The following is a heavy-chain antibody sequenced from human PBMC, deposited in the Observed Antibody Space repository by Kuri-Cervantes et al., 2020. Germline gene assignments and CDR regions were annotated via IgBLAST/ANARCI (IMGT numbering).Heavy chain of an antibody. Sequence: GGSLRLSCTVSGGSISSSSYYWGWIRQPPGKGLEWVGFIRSKAYGGTTEYAASVKGRFTTSRDDSKSIAYLQMNSLKTEDTAVYYCTRAGHSHSFIGNIVLGCWGQGTLVTVSS. V-gene: IGHV3-49*03. CDR3: TRAGHSHSFIGNIVLGC. CDR2: IRSKAYGGTT. J-gene: IGHJ4*02. D-gene: IGHD2-8*01. CDR1: GGSISSSSYY.